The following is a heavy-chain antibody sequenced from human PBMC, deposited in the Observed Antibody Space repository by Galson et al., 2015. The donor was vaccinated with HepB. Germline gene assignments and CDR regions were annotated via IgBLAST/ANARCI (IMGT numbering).Heavy chain of an antibody. V-gene: IGHV3-11*01. CDR1: GFTFSESY. J-gene: IGHJ4*02. D-gene: IGHD6-25*01. CDR2: ISTSGSTI. CDR3: AGGLYSFYSSDS. Sequence: SLRLSCAASGFTFSESYMSWIRQPPGKGLEWVSYISTSGSTIYYADFVKGRFTISRDNAKNSLSLQMNSLRAEDTAVYYCAGGLYSFYSSDSWGQGALVSVSS.